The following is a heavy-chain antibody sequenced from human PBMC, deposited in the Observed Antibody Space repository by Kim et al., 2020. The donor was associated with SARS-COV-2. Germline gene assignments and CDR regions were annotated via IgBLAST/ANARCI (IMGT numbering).Heavy chain of an antibody. D-gene: IGHD5-12*01. CDR2: IIPIFGTA. V-gene: IGHV1-69*13. CDR1: GGTFSSYA. Sequence: SVKVSCKASGGTFSSYAISWVRQAPGQGLEWMGGIIPIFGTANYAQKFQGRVTITADESTSTAYMELSSLRSEDTAVYYCARSGGYDYSLNYYYYGMDVWGQGTTVTVSS. CDR3: ARSGGYDYSLNYYYYGMDV. J-gene: IGHJ6*02.